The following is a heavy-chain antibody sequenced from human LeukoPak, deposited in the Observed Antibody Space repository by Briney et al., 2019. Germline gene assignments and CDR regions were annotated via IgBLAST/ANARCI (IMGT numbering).Heavy chain of an antibody. CDR2: ISYDGSNK. D-gene: IGHD1-26*01. CDR3: AKDRIVGAPGDAFDI. CDR1: GFTFSSYG. V-gene: IGHV3-30*18. Sequence: GSLRLSCAASGFTFSSYGMHWVRQAPGKGLEWVAVISYDGSNKYYADSVKGRFTISRDNSKNTLYLQMNSLRAEDTAVYYCAKDRIVGAPGDAFDIWGQGTMVTVSS. J-gene: IGHJ3*02.